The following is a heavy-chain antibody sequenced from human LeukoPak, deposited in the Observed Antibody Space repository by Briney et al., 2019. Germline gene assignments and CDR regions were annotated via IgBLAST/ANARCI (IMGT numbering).Heavy chain of an antibody. CDR2: ISSSGSTI. V-gene: IGHV3-48*03. CDR1: GFTFSSYE. CDR3: ARVVGYSGYDYFGY. J-gene: IGHJ4*02. Sequence: GGSLRLSCAASGFTFSSYEMNWVRQAPGKGLEWVSYISSSGSTIYYADSVKGRFTISRDNAKNSLYLQMNSLRAEDTAVYYCARVVGYSGYDYFGYWGQGTLVTVSS. D-gene: IGHD5-12*01.